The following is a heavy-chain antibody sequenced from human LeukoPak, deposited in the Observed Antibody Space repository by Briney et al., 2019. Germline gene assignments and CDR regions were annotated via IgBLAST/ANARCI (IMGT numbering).Heavy chain of an antibody. Sequence: SETLSLTCAVYGGSFSGYYWSWIRKPPGKGLEWIGEINHSGSTNYNPSLKSRVTISVDTSKNQFSLKLSSVTAADTAVYYCARSKYSSGCFDYWGQGTLVTVSS. J-gene: IGHJ4*02. CDR1: GGSFSGYY. D-gene: IGHD6-19*01. CDR3: ARSKYSSGCFDY. V-gene: IGHV4-34*01. CDR2: INHSGST.